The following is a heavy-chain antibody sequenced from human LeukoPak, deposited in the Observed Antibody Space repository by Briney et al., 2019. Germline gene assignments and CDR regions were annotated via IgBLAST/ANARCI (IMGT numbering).Heavy chain of an antibody. J-gene: IGHJ4*02. CDR3: AREARDAVAAFYFDY. Sequence: PGGSLRLSCAASGFTVSSNFVTWVRQAPGKGLEWLSIIYSGGGTDYADSVKGRFIISRDNSKNTLYLQMNSLRAEDTAVYYCAREARDAVAAFYFDYWGQGTLVTVSS. D-gene: IGHD6-19*01. CDR1: GFTVSSNF. V-gene: IGHV3-53*05. CDR2: IYSGGGT.